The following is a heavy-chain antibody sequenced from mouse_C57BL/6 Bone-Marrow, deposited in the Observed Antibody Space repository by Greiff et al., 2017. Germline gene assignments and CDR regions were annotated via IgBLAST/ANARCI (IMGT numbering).Heavy chain of an antibody. D-gene: IGHD1-1*01. CDR2: IYPGSGNT. Sequence: QVQLQQSGAELVRPGASVKLSCKASGYTFTDYYINWVKQRPGQGLEWIARIYPGSGNTYYNEKFKGKATLTAEKSSSTAYMQLSSLTSEDSAVXFCASYYYGTSWFAYWGQGTLVTVSA. J-gene: IGHJ3*01. V-gene: IGHV1-76*01. CDR3: ASYYYGTSWFAY. CDR1: GYTFTDYY.